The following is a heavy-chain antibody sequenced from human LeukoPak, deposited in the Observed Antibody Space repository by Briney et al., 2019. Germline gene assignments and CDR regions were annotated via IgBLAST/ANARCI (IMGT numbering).Heavy chain of an antibody. Sequence: SETLSLTCAVSGYSTSSSNWWGWTRQPPGKGLEWIGYIYYSGSTYYNPSLKSRVTMSVDTSKNQFSLKLSSVTAVDTAVYYCARKEGHQNVFDYWGQGTLVTVSS. J-gene: IGHJ4*02. CDR2: IYYSGST. CDR1: GYSTSSSNW. D-gene: IGHD1-1*01. CDR3: ARKEGHQNVFDY. V-gene: IGHV4-28*01.